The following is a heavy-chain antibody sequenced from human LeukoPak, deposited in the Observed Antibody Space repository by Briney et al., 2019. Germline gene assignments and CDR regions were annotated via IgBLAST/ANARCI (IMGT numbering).Heavy chain of an antibody. CDR2: INAADSDT. CDR3: ARLPCTGGSCSKTFDY. V-gene: IGHV5-51*01. D-gene: IGHD2-15*01. CDR1: GYSFTSYW. Sequence: GESLKISCKGSGYSFTSYWIGWVRQMPGKGLEWMGLINAADSDTRYSPSFQGQVLISVDKSISTAYLQWGNLKATDTALYHCARLPCTGGSCSKTFDYWGQGTLVTVYS. J-gene: IGHJ4*02.